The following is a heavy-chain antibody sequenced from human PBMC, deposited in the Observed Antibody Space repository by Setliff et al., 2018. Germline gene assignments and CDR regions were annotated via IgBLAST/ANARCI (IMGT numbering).Heavy chain of an antibody. D-gene: IGHD2-2*01. V-gene: IGHV4-38-2*01. CDR1: GYSISSGYS. CDR2: MDHSGST. CDR3: ARGEGCNDGICLYQFDF. J-gene: IGHJ4*02. Sequence: SETLSLTCAVSGYSISSGYSWGWIRQPPGKGLEWIGSMDHSGSTYYNPSLKSRVTISVDTSKNHFSLKLNSVTAADMAVYYCARGEGCNDGICLYQFDFWGQGTLVTVSS.